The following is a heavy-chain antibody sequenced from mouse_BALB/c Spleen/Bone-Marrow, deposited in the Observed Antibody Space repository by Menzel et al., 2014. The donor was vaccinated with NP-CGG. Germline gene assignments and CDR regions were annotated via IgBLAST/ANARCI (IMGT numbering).Heavy chain of an antibody. V-gene: IGHV1-80*01. Sequence: VQLQQSGAELVRPGSSVKISCKASGYAFSSYWMNWVKQRPGQGLEWIGQIYPGDGYTNYLGKFKGKSTLTADKSSSTAYMQHISLTTEDSAVYFCARCYSDDYFALDYWGQGTSVTVSS. J-gene: IGHJ4*01. CDR2: IYPGDGYT. CDR3: ARCYSDDYFALDY. D-gene: IGHD2-12*01. CDR1: GYAFSSYW.